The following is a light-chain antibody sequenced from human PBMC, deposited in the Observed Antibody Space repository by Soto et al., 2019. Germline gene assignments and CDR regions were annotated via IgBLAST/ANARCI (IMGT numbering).Light chain of an antibody. J-gene: IGKJ1*01. CDR3: QQTYSTPRT. Sequence: GDRVTITCRASQSISSYLSWYQQKPGKAPNLLIYAASSLQSGVPSRFSGSRSGTDFTLTISSLQPEDVASYYCQQTYSTPRTFGQGTKVEIK. V-gene: IGKV1-39*01. CDR1: QSISSY. CDR2: AAS.